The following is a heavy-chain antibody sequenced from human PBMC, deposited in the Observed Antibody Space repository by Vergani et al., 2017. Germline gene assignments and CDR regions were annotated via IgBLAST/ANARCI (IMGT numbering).Heavy chain of an antibody. V-gene: IGHV1-3*01. J-gene: IGHJ6*03. CDR2: INAGNGNT. Sequence: QVQLVQSGAEVKKPGASVKVSCKASGYTFTSYAMHWVRQAPGQRLEWMGWINAGNGNTKYSQKFQGRVTITRDTSASTAYMELSSLRSEDTAVYYCARDGVTIFGVVTYYYYMDVWGKGTTVTVSS. D-gene: IGHD3-3*01. CDR1: GYTFTSYA. CDR3: ARDGVTIFGVVTYYYYMDV.